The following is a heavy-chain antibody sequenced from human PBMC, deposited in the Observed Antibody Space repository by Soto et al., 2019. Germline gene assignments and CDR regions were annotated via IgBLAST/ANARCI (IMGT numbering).Heavy chain of an antibody. CDR2: FYYSGST. J-gene: IGHJ6*02. CDR1: GGSINSNY. Sequence: SETLSLTCTVSGGSINSNYWSWIRQPPGKGLEWIGYFYYSGSTNYNPSLKSRVTISVDTSKNQFSLKLSSVTAADTAVYYCARGRDWYYYGSGRKSYYYYGMDVWGQGTTVTVSS. D-gene: IGHD3-10*01. CDR3: ARGRDWYYYGSGRKSYYYYGMDV. V-gene: IGHV4-59*12.